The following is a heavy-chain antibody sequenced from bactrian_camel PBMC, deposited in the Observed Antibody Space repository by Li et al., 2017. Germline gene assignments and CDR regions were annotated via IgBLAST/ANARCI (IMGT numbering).Heavy chain of an antibody. CDR2: IHGGTGST. D-gene: IGHD6*01. J-gene: IGHJ4*01. CDR1: GFTFSRYD. Sequence: VQLVESGGGLVQPGGSLRLSCAASGFTFSRYDMTWVRQAPGKGLDWVSAIHGGTGSTYYADSVKGRFTISRDNAKSTLYLEMNSLKTEDTAVYYCATARSSSRTHEYNYWGQGTQVTVS. V-gene: IGHV3S40*01. CDR3: ATARSSSRTHEYNY.